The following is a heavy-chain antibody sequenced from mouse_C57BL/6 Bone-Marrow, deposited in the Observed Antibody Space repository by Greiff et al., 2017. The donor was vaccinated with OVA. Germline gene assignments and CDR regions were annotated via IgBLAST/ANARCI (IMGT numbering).Heavy chain of an antibody. CDR2: IYPRSGNT. CDR3: ARGDYYPGDY. D-gene: IGHD1-1*01. Sequence: VQRVESGAELARPGASVKLSCKASGYTFTSYGISWVKQRTGQGLEWIGEIYPRSGNTYYNEKFKGKATLTADKSSSTAYMELRSLTSEDSAVYFCARGDYYPGDYWGQGTTLTVSS. CDR1: GYTFTSYG. J-gene: IGHJ2*01. V-gene: IGHV1-81*01.